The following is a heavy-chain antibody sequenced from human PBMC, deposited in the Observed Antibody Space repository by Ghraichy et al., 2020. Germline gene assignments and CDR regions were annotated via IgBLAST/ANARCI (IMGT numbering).Heavy chain of an antibody. Sequence: ASVKVSCKVSGYTLTELSMHWVRQAPGKGLEWMGGFDPEDGETIYAQKFQGRVTMTEDTSTDTVYMELSSLRSEDTAVYYCATDFPGRYFDWLSPFDYWGQGTLVTVSS. CDR1: GYTLTELS. J-gene: IGHJ4*02. V-gene: IGHV1-24*01. CDR3: ATDFPGRYFDWLSPFDY. CDR2: FDPEDGET. D-gene: IGHD3-9*01.